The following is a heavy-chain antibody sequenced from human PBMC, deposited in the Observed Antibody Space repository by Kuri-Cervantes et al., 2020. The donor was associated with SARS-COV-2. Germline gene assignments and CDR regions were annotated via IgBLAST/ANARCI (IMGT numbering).Heavy chain of an antibody. Sequence: GGSLRLSCAASGFTVSSNSMIWVRQAPGKGLGWVSVIYSGGSTYYADSVKVRFTISRDNSKNTLYLQMNSLRAEDTAVYYCARARGEYDFWSVYYPSYYYYYGMDAWGQGTTVTVSS. V-gene: IGHV3-53*01. CDR3: ARARGEYDFWSVYYPSYYYYYGMDA. J-gene: IGHJ6*02. CDR1: GFTVSSNS. CDR2: IYSGGST. D-gene: IGHD3-3*01.